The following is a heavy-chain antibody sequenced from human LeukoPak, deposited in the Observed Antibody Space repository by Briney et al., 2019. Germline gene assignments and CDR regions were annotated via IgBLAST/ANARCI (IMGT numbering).Heavy chain of an antibody. J-gene: IGHJ1*01. CDR1: GYSFTSYW. V-gene: IGHV5-51*01. D-gene: IGHD4-11*01. CDR2: IYPGDSDT. CDR3: ARRDYSNDEYFQH. Sequence: PGESLQISCKGSGYSFTSYWIGWVRQVPGKGLEWMGIIYPGDSDTRYSPSFQGQVTISADKSISTAYLQWSSLKASDTAMYYCARRDYSNDEYFQHWGQGTLVTVSS.